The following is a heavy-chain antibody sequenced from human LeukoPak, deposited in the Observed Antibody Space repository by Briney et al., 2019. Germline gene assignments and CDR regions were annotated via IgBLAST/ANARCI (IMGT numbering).Heavy chain of an antibody. CDR2: IIPIFGTA. CDR3: ARGCIVATTYYYDPADYFDH. D-gene: IGHD5-12*01. V-gene: IGHV1-69*06. Sequence: GASVKVSCKASGYTFTSYGISWVRQAPGQGLEWMGGIIPIFGTANYAQKFQGRVTITADKSTSTAYMELSSLRSEDTAVYYCARGCIVATTYYYDPADYFDHWGQGTLVTVSS. J-gene: IGHJ4*02. CDR1: GYTFTSYG.